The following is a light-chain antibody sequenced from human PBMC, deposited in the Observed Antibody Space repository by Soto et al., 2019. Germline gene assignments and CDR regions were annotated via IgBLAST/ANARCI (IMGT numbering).Light chain of an antibody. CDR2: AVS. J-gene: IGLJ2*01. V-gene: IGLV2-14*01. CDR1: SSDVGGFIY. Sequence: QSALTQPASVSGSPGQSITISCTGTSSDVGGFIYVSWFQQHPGKAPKLMIYAVSNRPSGISNRFSGSKSGNTASLSISGLQAEDEADYYCSSYSSSSTLVVFGGGTKLTVL. CDR3: SSYSSSSTLVV.